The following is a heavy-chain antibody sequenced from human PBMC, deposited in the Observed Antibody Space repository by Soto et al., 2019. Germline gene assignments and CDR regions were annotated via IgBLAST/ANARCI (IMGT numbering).Heavy chain of an antibody. V-gene: IGHV4-4*07. CDR1: GGSISSYY. D-gene: IGHD3-10*01. CDR3: AGTYYYGSGSYSDY. CDR2: IYTSGST. Sequence: SETLSLTCTVSGGSISSYYWSWIRQPAGKGLEWIGRIYTSGSTNYNPSLKSRVTMSVDTSKNQFSLKLSSVTAADTAVYYCAGTYYYGSGSYSDYWGQGTLVTVS. J-gene: IGHJ4*02.